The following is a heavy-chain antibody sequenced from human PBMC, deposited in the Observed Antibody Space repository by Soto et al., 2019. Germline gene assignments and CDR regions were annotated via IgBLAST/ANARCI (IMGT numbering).Heavy chain of an antibody. CDR2: IFDSGST. CDR3: AREIMPLTNDWYFDL. J-gene: IGHJ2*01. V-gene: IGHV4-30-4*01. D-gene: IGHD2-8*01. Sequence: QVQLQESGPGLVKPSETLSLTCTFSGGSISGGVHSWSWIRQSPGNGLEWIGHIFDSGSTYYNPSLKSRLTISVDTSKTQLDLRLSSVPAADTAVYYCAREIMPLTNDWYFDLWGRGTLVTVSS. CDR1: GGSISGGVHS.